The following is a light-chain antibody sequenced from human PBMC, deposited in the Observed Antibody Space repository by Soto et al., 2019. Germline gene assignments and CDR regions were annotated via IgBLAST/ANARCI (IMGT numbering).Light chain of an antibody. CDR2: AAS. CDR1: QGISSY. J-gene: IGKJ4*01. V-gene: IGKV1-8*01. Sequence: AIRMTQSPSSFSASTGDRVTITCRASQGISSYLAWYQQKPGKAPKLLIYAASTLQSGVPSRFSGSGSGTDFTLTIRCLQSEDFATYYCHQYYSYPLTFGGGTKVEIK. CDR3: HQYYSYPLT.